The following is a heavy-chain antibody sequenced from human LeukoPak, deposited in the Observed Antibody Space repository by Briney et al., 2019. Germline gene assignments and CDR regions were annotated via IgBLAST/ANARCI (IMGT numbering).Heavy chain of an antibody. V-gene: IGHV3-23*01. CDR3: GKTTVGYSSGQKPAWPVDY. Sequence: GGSLRLSCAASGFTFSTYAMTWVRQAPGKGLEWVSGISGSGGSTYYTDSVKGRFTISRDNSKNTLYLRMNSLRAEDTAVYYCGKTTVGYSSGQKPAWPVDYWGQGTLVTVSS. J-gene: IGHJ4*02. CDR2: ISGSGGST. CDR1: GFTFSTYA. D-gene: IGHD5-18*01.